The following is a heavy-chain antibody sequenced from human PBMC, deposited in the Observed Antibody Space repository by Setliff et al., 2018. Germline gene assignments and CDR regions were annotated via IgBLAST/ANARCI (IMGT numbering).Heavy chain of an antibody. CDR3: IRLVRFCSRTVCQRTSGDEA. D-gene: IGHD3-3*01. CDR2: ISPHTGNT. V-gene: IGHV1-18*01. Sequence: GASVKVSCKTSGYTFDDYGIAWVRQAPGQGLEWMGWISPHTGNTYYTPKLHGRVTLTTDTSARTAYMELRGLRSDDTAVYYCIRLVRFCSRTVCQRTSGDEAWGQGTLVTVSS. J-gene: IGHJ5*02. CDR1: GYTFDDYG.